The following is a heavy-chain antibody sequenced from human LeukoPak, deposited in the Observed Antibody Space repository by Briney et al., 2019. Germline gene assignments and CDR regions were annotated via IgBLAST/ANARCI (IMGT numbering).Heavy chain of an antibody. CDR2: IISKAGGETT. CDR3: ATDPELIAVVGFDY. Sequence: GGSLRLSCAASGFTFSNAWMSWVRQAPGKGLEWVGRIISKAGGETTDYAAPVKGRFTISRDDSRNTVYLQMKSLKTEDTAVYYCATDPELIAVVGFDYWGQGTLVTVSS. CDR1: GFTFSNAW. V-gene: IGHV3-15*01. D-gene: IGHD6-19*01. J-gene: IGHJ4*02.